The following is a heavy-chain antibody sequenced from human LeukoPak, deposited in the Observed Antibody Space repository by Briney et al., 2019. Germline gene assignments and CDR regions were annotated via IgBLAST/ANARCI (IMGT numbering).Heavy chain of an antibody. V-gene: IGHV4-4*02. CDR2: IHHSGTT. D-gene: IGHD5-24*01. CDR1: GASTSSGNW. J-gene: IGHJ4*02. Sequence: SETLSLTCGVAGASTSSGNWWTWVRQPPGKGLEWIGEIHHSGTTNYNPSLMPRFTISVDKSRNQSSLDLTSGTREDTVVYYCATRDESRTDVTPCDHWGQGALVTVSS. CDR3: ATRDESRTDVTPCDH.